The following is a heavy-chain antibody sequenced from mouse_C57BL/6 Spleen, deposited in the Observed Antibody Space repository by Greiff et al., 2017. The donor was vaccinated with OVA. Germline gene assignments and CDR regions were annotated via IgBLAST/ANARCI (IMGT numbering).Heavy chain of an antibody. D-gene: IGHD2-4*01. J-gene: IGHJ2*01. CDR1: GYSFTGYY. Sequence: EVQLQQSGPELVKPGASVKISCKASGYSFTGYYMNWVKQSPEKSLEWIGEINPSTGGTTYNQKFKAKATLTVDKSSSTAYMQLKSLTSEDSAVYYCARDYDRGFDYWGQGTTLTVSS. V-gene: IGHV1-42*01. CDR3: ARDYDRGFDY. CDR2: INPSTGGT.